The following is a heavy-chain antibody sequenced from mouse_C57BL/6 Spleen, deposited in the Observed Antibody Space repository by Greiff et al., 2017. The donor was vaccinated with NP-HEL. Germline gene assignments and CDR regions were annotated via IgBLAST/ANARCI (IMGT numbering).Heavy chain of an antibody. V-gene: IGHV5-4*01. CDR1: GFTFSSYA. CDR3: ARDRGYYFAY. J-gene: IGHJ3*01. CDR2: ISDGGSYT. D-gene: IGHD1-1*01. Sequence: DVMLVESGGGLVKPGGSLKLSCAASGFTFSSYAMSWVRQTPEKRLEWVATISDGGSYTYYPDNVKGRFTISRDNAKNNLYLQMSHLKSEDTAMYYCARDRGYYFAYWGQGTLVTVSA.